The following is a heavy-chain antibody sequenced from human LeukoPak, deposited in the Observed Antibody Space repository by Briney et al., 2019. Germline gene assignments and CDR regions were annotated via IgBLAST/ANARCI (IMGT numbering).Heavy chain of an antibody. D-gene: IGHD6-19*01. J-gene: IGHJ4*02. Sequence: SETLSLTCTISGGSISSSSYYWGWIRQPPGKGLEWIGSFYYSGNTYYNPSLKRRVTISVDTSKNEFSLNLRSVTAADTAVYYCARTAGIAVAGSRQYFDYWGQGMLVTVSS. CDR1: GGSISSSSYY. V-gene: IGHV4-39*01. CDR3: ARTAGIAVAGSRQYFDY. CDR2: FYYSGNT.